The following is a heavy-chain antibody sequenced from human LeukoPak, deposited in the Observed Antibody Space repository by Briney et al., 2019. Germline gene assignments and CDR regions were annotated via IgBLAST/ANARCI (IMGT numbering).Heavy chain of an antibody. Sequence: ASVKLSCKASGGTFSSYAISWVRQAPGQALEWMGGIIPIFGTANYAQKFQGRVTMTADESTSTAYMELSSLRSEDTAVYYCARDVDYYYGSGSYNAFDIWGQGTMVTVSS. CDR2: IIPIFGTA. D-gene: IGHD3-10*01. V-gene: IGHV1-69*13. CDR1: GGTFSSYA. CDR3: ARDVDYYYGSGSYNAFDI. J-gene: IGHJ3*02.